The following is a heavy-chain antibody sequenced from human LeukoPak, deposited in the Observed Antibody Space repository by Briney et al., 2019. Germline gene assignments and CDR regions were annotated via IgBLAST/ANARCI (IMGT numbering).Heavy chain of an antibody. Sequence: GASLKISCQGFGYRFTNYWIGWVRPMPGKGLEWMGIIYPGDSDTRYSPSFQGQVTISVDKSISTASLQWSSLKASDSAMYYCARQSSSWYGYDAFDIWGQGTMVTVSS. CDR2: IYPGDSDT. D-gene: IGHD6-13*01. V-gene: IGHV5-51*01. CDR3: ARQSSSWYGYDAFDI. CDR1: GYRFTNYW. J-gene: IGHJ3*02.